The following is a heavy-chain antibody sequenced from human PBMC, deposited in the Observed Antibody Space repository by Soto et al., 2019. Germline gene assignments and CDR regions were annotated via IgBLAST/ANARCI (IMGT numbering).Heavy chain of an antibody. V-gene: IGHV4-4*07. Sequence: PSETLSLTCRVSGGSINSYWWSWIRQPAGKGLEWIGRVCSSGTTDYNPSLNSRATLSVETSKNQFSLKLSSVTAADTAVYYCARDIGSYAYGEGYWGQGIQVTVSS. CDR3: ARDIGSYAYGEGY. CDR2: VCSSGTT. J-gene: IGHJ4*02. D-gene: IGHD3-10*01. CDR1: GGSINSYW.